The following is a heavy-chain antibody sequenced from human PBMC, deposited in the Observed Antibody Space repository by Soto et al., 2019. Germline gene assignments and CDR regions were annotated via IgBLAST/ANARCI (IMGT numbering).Heavy chain of an antibody. Sequence: GGSLRLSCAASGFTFSSYAMSWVRQAPGKGLEWVSAISGSGVSTYYADSVKGRFTISRDISKNTLYLQMNSLRAEDTAVYYCASAAREYYYYGMDVWGQGTTVTVSS. J-gene: IGHJ6*02. CDR1: GFTFSSYA. V-gene: IGHV3-23*01. CDR3: ASAAREYYYYGMDV. CDR2: ISGSGVST.